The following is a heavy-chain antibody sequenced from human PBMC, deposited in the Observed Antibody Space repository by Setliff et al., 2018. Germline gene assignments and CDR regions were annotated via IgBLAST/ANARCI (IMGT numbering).Heavy chain of an antibody. V-gene: IGHV3-7*03. CDR3: RVWIGDLSRDF. D-gene: IGHD3-10*01. CDR1: GFTFSSFW. J-gene: IGHJ4*02. Sequence: GGSLRLSCAASGFTFSSFWMSWVRQAPGKGLEWVANINQAGSAKYYVDSVKGRFTISRDNSKNTFDLQMNSLRAEDTAVYYCRVWIGDLSRDFWGRGTLVTVSS. CDR2: INQAGSAK.